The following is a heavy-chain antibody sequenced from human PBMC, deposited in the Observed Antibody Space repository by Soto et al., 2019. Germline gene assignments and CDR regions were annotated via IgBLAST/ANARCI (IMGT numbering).Heavy chain of an antibody. CDR2: IHNSVST. D-gene: IGHD1-26*01. Sequence: SETLSLTCTVSGGSISSGAYYWSWIRQPPGKGLEWIAYIHNSVSTHYNPSLKSRVTISVDTSKNQFSLKLSSVTAADTAVYYCARSRYSGSYFFDYWGQGILVTSPQ. V-gene: IGHV4-30-4*01. CDR1: GGSISSGAYY. J-gene: IGHJ4*02. CDR3: ARSRYSGSYFFDY.